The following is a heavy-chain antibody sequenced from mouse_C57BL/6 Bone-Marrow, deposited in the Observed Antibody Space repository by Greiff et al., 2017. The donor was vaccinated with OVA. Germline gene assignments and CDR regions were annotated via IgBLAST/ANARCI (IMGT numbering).Heavy chain of an antibody. CDR1: GFSFTSYA. D-gene: IGHD1-2*01. V-gene: IGHV2-9-1*01. CDR2: LWTGGGT. J-gene: IGHJ2*01. Sequence: VKLMESGPGLVAPSQSLSITCTVSGFSFTSYAISWVRQPPGKGLEWLGVLWTGGGTNYNSALKSRLSISKAHSKSQVFLKRNSPQTDDTARYYCTRKGHYGEGYFDDWGQGTTLTVSS. CDR3: TRKGHYGEGYFDD.